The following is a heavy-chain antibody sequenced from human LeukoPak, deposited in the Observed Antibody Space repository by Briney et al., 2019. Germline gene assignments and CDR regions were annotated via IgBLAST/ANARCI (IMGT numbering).Heavy chain of an antibody. CDR2: ISYDGSNK. CDR1: GFTFSSYA. Sequence: GGSLRLSCVASGFTFSSYAMHWVRQAPGKGLEWVAVISYDGSNKYYADSVKGRFTISRDNSKNTLYLQMNSLRAEDTAVYYCARPKNVGYYYDSSGYYPFDYWGQGTLVTVSS. D-gene: IGHD3-22*01. J-gene: IGHJ4*02. V-gene: IGHV3-30-3*01. CDR3: ARPKNVGYYYDSSGYYPFDY.